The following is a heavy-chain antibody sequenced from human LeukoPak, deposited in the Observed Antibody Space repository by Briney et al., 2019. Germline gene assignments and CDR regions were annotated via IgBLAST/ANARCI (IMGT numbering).Heavy chain of an antibody. D-gene: IGHD5-24*01. Sequence: SETLSLTCTVSGGSISSYYWSWIRQPPGKGLEWIGYIYYSGSTNYNPSLKSRVTISVDTSKNQFSLELSSVTAADTAVYYCARRRLRDGYNYDYWGQGTLVTVSS. J-gene: IGHJ4*02. CDR3: ARRRLRDGYNYDY. CDR2: IYYSGST. CDR1: GGSISSYY. V-gene: IGHV4-59*01.